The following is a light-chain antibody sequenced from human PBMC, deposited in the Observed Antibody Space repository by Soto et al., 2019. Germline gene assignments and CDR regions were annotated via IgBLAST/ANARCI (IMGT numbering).Light chain of an antibody. CDR3: SSYTTSGSLV. V-gene: IGLV2-14*01. Sequence: QSALTQPASVSGSPGQSITISCTGTSSDVGGYNYVSWYQQHPGKAPTLMIYDVSNRPSGFSNRFSGSKSGNTASLTISGLQAEDEADYYCSSYTTSGSLVFGGGTQLTVL. CDR2: DVS. J-gene: IGLJ2*01. CDR1: SSDVGGYNY.